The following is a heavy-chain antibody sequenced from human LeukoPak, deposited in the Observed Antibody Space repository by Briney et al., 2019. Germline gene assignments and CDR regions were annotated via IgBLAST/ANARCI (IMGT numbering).Heavy chain of an antibody. CDR2: ISWNSGSI. CDR3: AKDSGLAVAGTGGFDY. CDR1: GFTFDNYA. J-gene: IGHJ4*02. D-gene: IGHD6-19*01. V-gene: IGHV3-9*03. Sequence: GGSLRLSCAASGFTFDNYAMHWVRQAPGKGLEWVSGISWNSGSIGYADSVKGRFTISRDNAKNSLYLQMNSLRAEDMALYYCAKDSGLAVAGTGGFDYWGQGTLVTVSS.